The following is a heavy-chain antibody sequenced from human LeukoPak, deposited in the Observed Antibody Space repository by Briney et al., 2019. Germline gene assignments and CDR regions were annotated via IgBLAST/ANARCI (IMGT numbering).Heavy chain of an antibody. CDR2: ISGSSGTI. J-gene: IGHJ5*02. CDR1: GFTFNNYF. CDR3: ARRGTTMTYGNWFDP. V-gene: IGHV3-48*01. Sequence: GGSLRLSCAASGFTFNNYFMNWVRQAPGKGLEWISCISGSSGTIFSADSVKGRFTISRDNSKNTLYLQMNSLRAEDTAVYYCARRGTTMTYGNWFDPWGQGTLVTVSS. D-gene: IGHD4-17*01.